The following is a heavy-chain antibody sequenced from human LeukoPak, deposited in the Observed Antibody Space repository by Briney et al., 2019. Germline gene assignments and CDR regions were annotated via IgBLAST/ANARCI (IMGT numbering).Heavy chain of an antibody. CDR1: GFTFDDYA. CDR3: ATDSPETAAFDY. J-gene: IGHJ4*02. Sequence: QTGGSLRLSCAASGFTFDDYAMHWVRQAPGKGLEWVSYIVGSSSTIYYADSVKGRFTISRDNAKNSLYLQMDSLRAEDTAVYYCATDSPETAAFDYWGQGTLVTVSS. D-gene: IGHD1-1*01. CDR2: IVGSSSTI. V-gene: IGHV3-48*04.